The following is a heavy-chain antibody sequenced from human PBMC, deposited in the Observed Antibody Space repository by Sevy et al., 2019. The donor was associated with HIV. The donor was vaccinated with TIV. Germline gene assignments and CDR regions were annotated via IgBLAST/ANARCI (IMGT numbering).Heavy chain of an antibody. V-gene: IGHV3-48*02. CDR3: ERRRDLMVRGVINTLYYYYGMDV. CDR1: GFTFSSYS. Sequence: GGSLRLSCAASGFTFSSYSMNWVRQAPGKGLEWVSYISSSSSTIYYADSVKGRFTISRDNAKNSLYLQMNSLRDEDTAVYYCERRRDLMVRGVINTLYYYYGMDVWGQGTTVTVSS. J-gene: IGHJ6*02. CDR2: ISSSSSTI. D-gene: IGHD3-10*01.